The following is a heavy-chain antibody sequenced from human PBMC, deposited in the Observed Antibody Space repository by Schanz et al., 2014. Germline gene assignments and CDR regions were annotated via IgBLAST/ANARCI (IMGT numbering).Heavy chain of an antibody. Sequence: QVQLVESGGGVVQPGRSLRLSCAASGFTFSSYGMHWVRQAPGKGLEWVAVIWYDGSNKYYADSVKGRFTISRDNSKNTQMLQMNRQRAEDTAEYYCAREHTTERYYTAGPHIDYWGQGTLLTVSS. CDR3: AREHTTERYYTAGPHIDY. J-gene: IGHJ4*02. V-gene: IGHV3-33*01. CDR1: GFTFSSYG. CDR2: IWYDGSNK. D-gene: IGHD1-26*01.